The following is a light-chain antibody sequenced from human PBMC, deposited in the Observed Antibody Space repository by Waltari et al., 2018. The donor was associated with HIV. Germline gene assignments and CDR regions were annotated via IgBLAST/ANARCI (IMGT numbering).Light chain of an antibody. CDR3: AAWDDSLSGLWV. Sequence: QSVLTQPPSASGTPGPRVTISCSGSSSNIGSNYVYWYQQLPGTAPKLLIYRNNQRPLGVPDRFSGSKSGTSASLAISGLRSEDEADYYCAAWDDSLSGLWVFGGGTKLTVL. CDR2: RNN. J-gene: IGLJ3*02. CDR1: SSNIGSNY. V-gene: IGLV1-47*01.